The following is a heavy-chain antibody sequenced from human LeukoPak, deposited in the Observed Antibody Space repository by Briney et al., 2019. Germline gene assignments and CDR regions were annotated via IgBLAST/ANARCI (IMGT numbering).Heavy chain of an antibody. Sequence: GGSLRLSCAVSGFTVSSNYMSWVRQAPGKGLEWVSSISSSSSYIYYADSVKGRFTISRDNAKNSLYLQMNSLRAEDTAVYYCARDRRIAVAGTTVYNWFDPWGQGTLVTVSS. CDR1: GFTVSSNY. CDR2: ISSSSSYI. D-gene: IGHD6-19*01. J-gene: IGHJ5*02. CDR3: ARDRRIAVAGTTVYNWFDP. V-gene: IGHV3-21*01.